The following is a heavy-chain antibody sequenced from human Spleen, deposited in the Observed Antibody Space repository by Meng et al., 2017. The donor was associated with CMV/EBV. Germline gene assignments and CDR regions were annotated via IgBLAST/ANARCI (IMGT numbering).Heavy chain of an antibody. D-gene: IGHD3-9*01. CDR1: GYTFTGYF. CDR3: ARDQYYDTLTGYYTPRLDF. CDR2: INPNNGVT. J-gene: IGHJ4*02. V-gene: IGHV1-2*02. Sequence: ASVKVSCKASGYTFTGYFIHWVRQAPGQGLEWMGWINPNNGVTNYAQKFRGRVTMTGDTSINTVYMGLSGLISDDTAVYYCARDQYYDTLTGYYTPRLDFWGQGTLVTVSS.